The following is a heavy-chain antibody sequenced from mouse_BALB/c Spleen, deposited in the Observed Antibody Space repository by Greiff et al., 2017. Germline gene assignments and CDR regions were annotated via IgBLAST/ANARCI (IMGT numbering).Heavy chain of an antibody. D-gene: IGHD4-1*01. CDR1: GYTFTDYN. V-gene: IGHV1S29*02. J-gene: IGHJ4*01. CDR2: IYPYNGGT. CDR3: ARHGLTGYAMDY. Sequence: EVQLQQSGPELVKPGASVKISCKASGYTFTDYNMHWVKQSHGKSLEWIGYIYPYNGGTGYNQKFKSKATLTADKSSSTVYMELSRLTSEDSAVYFCARHGLTGYAMDYWGQGTSVTVSS.